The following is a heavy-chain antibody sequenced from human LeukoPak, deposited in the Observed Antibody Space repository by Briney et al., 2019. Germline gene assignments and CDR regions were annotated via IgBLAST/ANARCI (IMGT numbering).Heavy chain of an antibody. CDR2: ISSSSSYI. J-gene: IGHJ4*02. CDR1: GFTFSSYS. CDR3: ARDRGVRYFDWLLSGPFDY. D-gene: IGHD3-9*01. V-gene: IGHV3-21*01. Sequence: GGSLRLSCAASGFTFSSYSMNWVRQAPGKGLEWVSSISSSSSYIYYADSVKGRFTISRDNAKNSLYLQMNSLRAEDTAVYYCARDRGVRYFDWLLSGPFDYWGQGTLVTVSS.